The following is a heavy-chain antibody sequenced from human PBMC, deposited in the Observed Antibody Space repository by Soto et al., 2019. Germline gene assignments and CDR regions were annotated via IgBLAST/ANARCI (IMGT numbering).Heavy chain of an antibody. D-gene: IGHD2-21*02. CDR3: ARQEGYTAGCQGY. CDR1: DNSISSSRYY. V-gene: IGHV4-39*01. J-gene: IGHJ4*02. CDR2: IYYSGVT. Sequence: QLQLQESGPGLVKPSETLSLTCTVSDNSISSSRYYWGWIRQPPGEWLEWIGSIYYSGVTNYNPSLKSRLTISLDTSKSQFSLKLSSVSAADTAVYYCARQEGYTAGCQGYWGPGTLVTVAS.